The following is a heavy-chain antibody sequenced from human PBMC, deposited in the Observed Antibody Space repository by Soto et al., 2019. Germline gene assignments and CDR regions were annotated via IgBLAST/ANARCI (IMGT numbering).Heavy chain of an antibody. D-gene: IGHD5-12*01. J-gene: IGHJ4*02. Sequence: PGGSLRLSCAASGFTVSSNYMSWVRQAPGKGLEWVSVIYSGGSTYYADSVKGRFTISRDNSKNTLYLQMNSLRAEDTAEYYCATGYRSAYGPFDSWGQGTLVTVSS. CDR1: GFTVSSNY. V-gene: IGHV3-66*01. CDR2: IYSGGST. CDR3: ATGYRSAYGPFDS.